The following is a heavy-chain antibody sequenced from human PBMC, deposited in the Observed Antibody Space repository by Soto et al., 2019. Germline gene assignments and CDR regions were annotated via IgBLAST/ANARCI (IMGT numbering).Heavy chain of an antibody. Sequence: SETLSLTCIVSGDSISSGDYHWSWIRQHPGKGLEWIGYIYYSGSTYYNPSLKSRVTISIDASENQFSLKLTSVTAAATAVYYCGSGGGLGDGFDYGGRGTRVTVSS. V-gene: IGHV4-31*03. D-gene: IGHD3-16*01. J-gene: IGHJ4*02. CDR1: GDSISSGDYH. CDR3: GSGGGLGDGFDY. CDR2: IYYSGST.